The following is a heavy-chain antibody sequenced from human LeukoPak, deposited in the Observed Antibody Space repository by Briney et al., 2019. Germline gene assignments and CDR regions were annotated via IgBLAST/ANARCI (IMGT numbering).Heavy chain of an antibody. D-gene: IGHD6-13*01. J-gene: IGHJ3*02. CDR3: ARGVAAAGEIDAFDI. CDR2: IYYSGST. Sequence: ETLSLTCTVSGGSISSYYWSWIRQPPGKGLEWIGYIYYSGSTYYNPSLKSRVTISVDTSKNQFSLKLSSVTAADTAVYYCARGVAAAGEIDAFDIWGQGTMVTVSS. CDR1: GGSISSYY. V-gene: IGHV4-59*06.